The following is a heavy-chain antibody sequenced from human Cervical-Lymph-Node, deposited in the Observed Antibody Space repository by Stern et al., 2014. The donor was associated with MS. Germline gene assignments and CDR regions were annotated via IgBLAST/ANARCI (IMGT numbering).Heavy chain of an antibody. Sequence: VQLVESGGGVVQPGRSLRLSCAASGFTFSSYGMHWVRQAPGKGLEWVAVISYDGSNKYYADSVKGRFTISRDNSKNTLYLQMTSGGAEDTFVYSWEKEVGYVLGPRHYYYGMDVWGQGTTVTVSS. D-gene: IGHD3-16*01. CDR3: EKEVGYVLGPRHYYYGMDV. V-gene: IGHV3-30*18. CDR2: ISYDGSNK. J-gene: IGHJ6*02. CDR1: GFTFSSYG.